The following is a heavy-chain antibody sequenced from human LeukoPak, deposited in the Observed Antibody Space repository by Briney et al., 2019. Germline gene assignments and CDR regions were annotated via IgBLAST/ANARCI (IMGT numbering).Heavy chain of an antibody. Sequence: PGGSLRLSCAASGFXFSSYWISWVRQTPGKGLEWVANIKQDGNEKYYVDSVKGRFTISRDNAKNSLFLQMNSLRAEDTAGYYCARGSRFDYYGNLYYFDYWGQGTLVTVSS. D-gene: IGHD3-10*01. V-gene: IGHV3-7*05. J-gene: IGHJ4*02. CDR3: ARGSRFDYYGNLYYFDY. CDR2: IKQDGNEK. CDR1: GFXFSSYW.